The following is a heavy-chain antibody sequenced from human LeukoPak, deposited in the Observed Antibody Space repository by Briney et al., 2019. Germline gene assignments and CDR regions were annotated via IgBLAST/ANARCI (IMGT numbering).Heavy chain of an antibody. CDR1: GFTVSSNY. J-gene: IGHJ4*02. D-gene: IGHD5-12*01. CDR3: TTDYDYAYGY. V-gene: IGHV3-15*01. CDR2: IKSKTDGGTT. Sequence: PGGSLRLSCAASGFTVSSNYMSWVRQAPGKGLEWVGRIKSKTDGGTTDYAAPVKGRFTISRDDSKNTLYLQMNSLKTEDTAVYYCTTDYDYAYGYWGQGTLVTVSS.